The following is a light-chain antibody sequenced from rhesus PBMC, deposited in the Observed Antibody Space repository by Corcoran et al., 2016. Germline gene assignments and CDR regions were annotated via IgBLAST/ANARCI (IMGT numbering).Light chain of an antibody. CDR2: KAS. Sequence: DIQMTQSPFSLSASVGDRVTITCRVSQGSSTYLNWYQQKPGKAPKPLFYKASNLEGGVPSRFSGSGSGTDFTLTISSLQPEDFAIYYCLRYYSDPFNFGQGTKVQI. J-gene: IGKJ2*01. CDR3: LRYYSDPFN. CDR1: QGSSTY. V-gene: IGKV1-43*02.